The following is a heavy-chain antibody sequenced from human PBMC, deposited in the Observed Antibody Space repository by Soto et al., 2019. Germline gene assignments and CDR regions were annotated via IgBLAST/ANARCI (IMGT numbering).Heavy chain of an antibody. CDR1: GYSLTSYW. J-gene: IGHJ4*02. Sequence: PGSSLKISFKGSGYSLTSYWIGWMRQTPGKGLEWMGMISLGDSNIRYSPSFEGQVTISADKSITTAYLQWSSLKASDTAMYYCARQSYGSSTSCYTVDSWGRVTLGTVSS. D-gene: IGHD2-2*02. CDR2: ISLGDSNI. CDR3: ARQSYGSSTSCYTVDS. V-gene: IGHV5-51*01.